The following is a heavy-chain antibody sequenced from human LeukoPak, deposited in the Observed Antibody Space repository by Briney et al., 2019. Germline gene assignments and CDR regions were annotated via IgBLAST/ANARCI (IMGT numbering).Heavy chain of an antibody. Sequence: PGGSLRLSCAASGFTFSSYSMNWVRQAPGKGLEWVSYISSSSSTIYYADSVKGRFTISRDNAKNSLYLQMNSLRAEDTAVYYCARDLNRKWQLGIVVIGSFDYWGQGTLVTVSS. CDR1: GFTFSSYS. CDR3: ARDLNRKWQLGIVVIGSFDY. CDR2: ISSSSSTI. V-gene: IGHV3-48*01. D-gene: IGHD3-22*01. J-gene: IGHJ4*02.